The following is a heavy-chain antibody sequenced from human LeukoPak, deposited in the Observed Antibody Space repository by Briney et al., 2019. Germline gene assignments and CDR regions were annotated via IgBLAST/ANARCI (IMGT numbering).Heavy chain of an antibody. CDR1: GFSLSTSGVG. V-gene: IGHV2-5*01. CDR2: IYWNDDK. J-gene: IGHJ5*02. Sequence: SGPTLVKPTQTLTLTCTFSGFSLSTSGVGVGWIRQPPGEALEWLALIYWNDDKGYSPSLKSRHTITKDTSQNQVVPTMTNMDPVDTATYYCARRLFMVRGVFFDPWGQGTLVTVSS. CDR3: ARRLFMVRGVFFDP. D-gene: IGHD3-10*01.